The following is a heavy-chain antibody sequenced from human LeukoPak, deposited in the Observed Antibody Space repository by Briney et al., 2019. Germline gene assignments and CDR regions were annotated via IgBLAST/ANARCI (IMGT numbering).Heavy chain of an antibody. J-gene: IGHJ4*02. CDR2: IYTSGST. D-gene: IGHD2/OR15-2a*01. CDR1: GGSISSGSYY. V-gene: IGHV4-61*02. Sequence: PSETLSLTCTVSGGSISSGSYYWSWIRQPAGKGLEWIGRIYTSGSTNYNPSLKSRVTISVDKSKNQFSVMLTPVTAADTAVYYCARNAYYSADYWGQGTLVTVSS. CDR3: ARNAYYSADY.